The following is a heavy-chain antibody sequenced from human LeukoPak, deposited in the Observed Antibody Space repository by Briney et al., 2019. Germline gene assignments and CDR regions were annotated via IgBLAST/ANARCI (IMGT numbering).Heavy chain of an antibody. V-gene: IGHV3-48*03. Sequence: GGSLRLSCAASGFIFSRYEMNWVRQAPGKGLEWVSYISASGSTIYYADSVKGRFTISRDNANNSLYVHMNSLRAEDTAVYYCARAGHNYLFDFWGQGTLVTVSS. CDR3: ARAGHNYLFDF. CDR2: ISASGSTI. D-gene: IGHD5-24*01. CDR1: GFIFSRYE. J-gene: IGHJ4*02.